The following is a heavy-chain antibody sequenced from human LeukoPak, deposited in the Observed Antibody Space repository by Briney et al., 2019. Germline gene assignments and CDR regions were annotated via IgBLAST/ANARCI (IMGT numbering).Heavy chain of an antibody. CDR1: GYTFTSYG. Sequence: ASVTVSCKASGYTFTSYGISWVRQAPGQGLEWMGWISAYNGNTNYAQKLQGRATMTTDTSTSTAYMELRSLRSDDTAVYYCASGRMVRGAVYGMDVWGQGTTVTVSS. D-gene: IGHD3-10*01. J-gene: IGHJ6*02. CDR2: ISAYNGNT. V-gene: IGHV1-18*01. CDR3: ASGRMVRGAVYGMDV.